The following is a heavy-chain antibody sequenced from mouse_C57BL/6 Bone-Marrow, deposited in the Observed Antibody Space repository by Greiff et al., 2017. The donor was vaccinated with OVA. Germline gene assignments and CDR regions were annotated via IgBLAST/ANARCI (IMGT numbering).Heavy chain of an antibody. V-gene: IGHV1-26*01. Sequence: EVQLQQSGPELVKPGASVKISCKASGYTFTDYYMNWVKQSHGKSLEWIGDINPNNGGTSYNQKFKGKATLTVDKSSSTAYMELRSLTSEDSAVYYCATLYDGYYVWFAYWGQGTLVTVSA. CDR1: GYTFTDYY. CDR2: INPNNGGT. D-gene: IGHD2-3*01. CDR3: ATLYDGYYVWFAY. J-gene: IGHJ3*01.